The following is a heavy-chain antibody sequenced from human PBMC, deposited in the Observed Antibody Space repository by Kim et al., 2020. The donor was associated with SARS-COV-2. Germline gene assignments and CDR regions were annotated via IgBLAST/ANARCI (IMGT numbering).Heavy chain of an antibody. D-gene: IGHD2-2*01. CDR2: INAGNGNT. Sequence: ASVKVSCKASGYTFTSYAMHWVRQAPGQRLEWMGWINAGNGNTKYSQKFQGRVTITRDTSASTAYMELSSLRSEDTAVYYCARGYCSSTSCYDEFDPWGQGTLVTVSS. CDR3: ARGYCSSTSCYDEFDP. V-gene: IGHV1-3*01. CDR1: GYTFTSYA. J-gene: IGHJ5*02.